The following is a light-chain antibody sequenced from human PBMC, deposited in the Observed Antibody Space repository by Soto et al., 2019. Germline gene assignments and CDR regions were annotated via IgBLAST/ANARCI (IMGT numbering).Light chain of an antibody. CDR1: QSISSW. J-gene: IGKJ1*01. CDR3: QQYNYNPWT. V-gene: IGKV1-5*01. CDR2: EAR. Sequence: DIQMTQSPSTLSASVGDRVTITCRASQSISSWLAWYLQKPGKAPKLLIYEARNLESGVPSRVSGRGSGTEGTRTISSLQPDDFATYYCQQYNYNPWTFGQGTKVDIK.